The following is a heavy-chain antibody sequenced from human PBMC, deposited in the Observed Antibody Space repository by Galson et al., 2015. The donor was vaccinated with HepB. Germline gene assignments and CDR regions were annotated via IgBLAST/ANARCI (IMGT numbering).Heavy chain of an antibody. D-gene: IGHD2-21*02. CDR3: AKIKVTSFWYFDL. CDR1: GFTFSSYD. V-gene: IGHV3-23*01. J-gene: IGHJ2*01. CDR2: ISGSGETT. Sequence: SLRLSCAASGFTFSSYDMSWVRQAPGKGLDWVSQISGSGETTFYADSVKGRFTVSRDNSKNTLYLQMNSLRAEDTAVYYCAKIKVTSFWYFDLWGRGTLVSVSS.